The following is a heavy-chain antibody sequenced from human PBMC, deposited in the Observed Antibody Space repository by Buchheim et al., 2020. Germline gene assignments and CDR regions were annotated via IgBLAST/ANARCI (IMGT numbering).Heavy chain of an antibody. Sequence: EVHLVESGGGLVKPGGSLRLSCAASAFSFSTYSMNWVRQAPGKGLEWVASISSGGQYIYYRDSVKGRFTISRDNAKNLVFLQLDSLRAEDTAMYFCSRDQSDDTSCYYYFDSWGPGTL. V-gene: IGHV3-21*01. D-gene: IGHD2-15*01. CDR1: AFSFSTYS. J-gene: IGHJ4*02. CDR3: SRDQSDDTSCYYYFDS. CDR2: ISSGGQYI.